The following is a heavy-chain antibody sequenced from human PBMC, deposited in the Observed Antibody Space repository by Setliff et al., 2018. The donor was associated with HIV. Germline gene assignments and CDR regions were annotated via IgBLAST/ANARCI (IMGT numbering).Heavy chain of an antibody. Sequence: QDGSEVYYTDSVKDRFTVSRDNAKGSLYLQMNSRRVDDTAVYYCGTKSPGDYWGQGTQVTVSS. CDR2: QDGSEV. D-gene: IGHD2-8*01. J-gene: IGHJ4*02. V-gene: IGHV3-7*03. CDR3: GTKSPGDY.